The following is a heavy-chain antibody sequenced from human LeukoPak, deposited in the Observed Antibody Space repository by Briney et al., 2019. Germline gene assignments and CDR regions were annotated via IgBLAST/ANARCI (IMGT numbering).Heavy chain of an antibody. CDR1: GFTFSRYW. J-gene: IGHJ1*01. CDR3: ARAPTEVGGYYPEYFRH. V-gene: IGHV3-74*01. Sequence: GGSLRLSCEASGFTFSRYWMHWVRQAPGKGLVWVSRIKSDGKTNYADSVKGRFTISRDNAKNTVSLQMNSLRADDTGVYYCARAPTEVGGYYPEYFRHWGQGTLVTVSS. CDR2: IKSDGKT. D-gene: IGHD3-3*01.